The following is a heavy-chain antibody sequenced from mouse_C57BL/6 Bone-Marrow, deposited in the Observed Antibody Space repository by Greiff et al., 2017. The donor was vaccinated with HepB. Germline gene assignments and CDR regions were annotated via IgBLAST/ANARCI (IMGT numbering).Heavy chain of an antibody. Sequence: QVQLQQSGPELVKPGASVKISCKASGYAFSSSWMNWVKQRPGKGLEWIGRIYPGDGDTNYNGKFKGKATLTADKSSSTAYMQLSSLTSEDSAVYFCARRDYGSSPPWYFDVWGTGTTVTVSS. CDR2: IYPGDGDT. CDR3: ARRDYGSSPPWYFDV. J-gene: IGHJ1*03. V-gene: IGHV1-82*01. CDR1: GYAFSSSW. D-gene: IGHD1-1*01.